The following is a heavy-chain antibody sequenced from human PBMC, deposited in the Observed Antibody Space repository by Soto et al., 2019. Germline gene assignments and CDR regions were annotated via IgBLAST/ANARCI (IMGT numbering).Heavy chain of an antibody. J-gene: IGHJ3*02. D-gene: IGHD2-15*01. CDR3: ARFGCSGGSCYSLFFAFDI. Sequence: PGESLKISCKGSGYSFTSYWIGWVRQMPGKGLEWMGIIYPGDSDTRYSPSFQGQVTISADKSISTAYLQWSSLKASDTAMYYCARFGCSGGSCYSLFFAFDIWGQGTMVTVSS. V-gene: IGHV5-51*01. CDR1: GYSFTSYW. CDR2: IYPGDSDT.